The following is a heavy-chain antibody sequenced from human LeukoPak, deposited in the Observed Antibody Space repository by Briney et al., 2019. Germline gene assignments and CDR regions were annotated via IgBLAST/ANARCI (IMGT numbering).Heavy chain of an antibody. CDR2: IVPKYYTT. D-gene: IGHD5-24*01. V-gene: IGHV1-69*13. CDR3: ARDYTIKAPYFDY. CDR1: GGSFSSST. J-gene: IGHJ4*02. Sequence: SVKVSCKASGGSFSSSTINWVRQAPGQGLEWMGEIVPKYYTTNYAQKFQGRVTISADSSTSTAYMELSSLTSEDTAVYHCARDYTIKAPYFDYWGQGTLVTVSS.